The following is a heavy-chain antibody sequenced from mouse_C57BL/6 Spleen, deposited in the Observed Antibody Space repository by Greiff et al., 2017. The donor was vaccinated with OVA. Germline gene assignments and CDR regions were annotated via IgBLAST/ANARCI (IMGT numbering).Heavy chain of an antibody. D-gene: IGHD1-1*01. V-gene: IGHV1-82*01. Sequence: QVQLQQSGPELVKPGASVKISCKASGYAFSSSWMNWVKQRPGKGLEWIGRIYPGDGDTNYNGKFKGKATLTADKSSSTAYMQLSSLTSEDSAVYFCARQIHLLPFMDYWGQGTSVTVSS. CDR2: IYPGDGDT. J-gene: IGHJ4*01. CDR3: ARQIHLLPFMDY. CDR1: GYAFSSSW.